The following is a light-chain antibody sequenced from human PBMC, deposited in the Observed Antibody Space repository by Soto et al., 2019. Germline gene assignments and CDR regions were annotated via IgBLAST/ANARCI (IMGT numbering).Light chain of an antibody. V-gene: IGKV4-1*01. CDR1: RRLLHGSDNKNH. CDR3: QQYDHTQIT. CDR2: WAS. Sequence: EMVVRQSPETRVVTSVDVATINYKSSRRLLHGSDNKNHLACYQHKQGQPPKXXFYWASTRESGVPDRFIGGGYGTNSTLASGRLKTADVAVHYCQQYDHTQITFAEGTRVEIK. J-gene: IGKJ5*01.